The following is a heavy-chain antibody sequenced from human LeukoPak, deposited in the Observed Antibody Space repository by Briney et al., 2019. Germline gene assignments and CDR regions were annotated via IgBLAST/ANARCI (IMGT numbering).Heavy chain of an antibody. V-gene: IGHV4-34*01. CDR1: GGSFSGYS. CDR3: ARGLGV. Sequence: SETLSLTRAVYGGSFSGYSWSWIRQPPGKGLEWIGEINHSGSTNYNPSLKSRVTISLDTSKNQFSLKLNSVTAADTATYYCARGLGVWGQGTLVTVSS. J-gene: IGHJ4*02. CDR2: INHSGST. D-gene: IGHD3-16*01.